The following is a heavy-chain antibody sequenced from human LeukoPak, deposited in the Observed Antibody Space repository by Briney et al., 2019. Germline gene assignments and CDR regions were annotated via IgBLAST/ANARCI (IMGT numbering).Heavy chain of an antibody. CDR1: GFTVSSNY. CDR3: ASNAYSSGWYYFDY. J-gene: IGHJ4*02. CDR2: IYSGGST. V-gene: IGHV3-53*01. D-gene: IGHD6-13*01. Sequence: GGSLRLSCAASGFTVSSNYMSWVRQAPGKGLEWVSVIYSGGSTYYADSVKGRFTISRDNSENTLHLQMNSLRAEDTAVYYCASNAYSSGWYYFDYWGQGTLVTVSS.